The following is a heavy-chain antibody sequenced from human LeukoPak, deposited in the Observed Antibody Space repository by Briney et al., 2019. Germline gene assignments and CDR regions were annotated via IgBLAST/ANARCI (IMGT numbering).Heavy chain of an antibody. J-gene: IGHJ4*02. D-gene: IGHD4-17*01. CDR1: GGSFSGYY. CDR3: ARPLTMTTVTEDDY. Sequence: SETLSLTCAVYGGSFSGYYWSWIRQPPGKGLEWIGEINHSGSTNYNSSLKSRVTISVDTSKNQFSLKLSSVTAADTAVYYCARPLTMTTVTEDDYWGQGTLVTVSS. V-gene: IGHV4-34*01. CDR2: INHSGST.